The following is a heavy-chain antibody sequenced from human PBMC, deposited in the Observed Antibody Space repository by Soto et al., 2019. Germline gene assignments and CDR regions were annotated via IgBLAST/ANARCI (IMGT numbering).Heavy chain of an antibody. CDR3: ARGKLSDYVWGSYRYHFDY. CDR1: GGSFSGYY. J-gene: IGHJ4*02. Sequence: QVQLQQWGAGLLKPSETLSLTCAVYGGSFSGYYWSWIRQPPGKGLEGIGEINHSGSTNYNPSLKSRVTISVDTSKNQFSLKLSSVTAADTAVYYCARGKLSDYVWGSYRYHFDYWGQGTVVTVSS. D-gene: IGHD3-16*02. CDR2: INHSGST. V-gene: IGHV4-34*01.